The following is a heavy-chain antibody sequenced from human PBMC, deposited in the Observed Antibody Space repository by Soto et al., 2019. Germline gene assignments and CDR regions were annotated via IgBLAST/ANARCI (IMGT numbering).Heavy chain of an antibody. CDR3: ARVVRGVITSTYYFDY. V-gene: IGHV1-69*13. Sequence: SVKVSCKXSGGTFSSYAISWVRQAPGQGLEWMGGIIPVFGTANYAQKFQGRVTITADESTSTAYMELSSLRSEDTAVYYCARVVRGVITSTYYFDYWGQGTLVTVSS. CDR2: IIPVFGTA. D-gene: IGHD3-10*01. CDR1: GGTFSSYA. J-gene: IGHJ4*02.